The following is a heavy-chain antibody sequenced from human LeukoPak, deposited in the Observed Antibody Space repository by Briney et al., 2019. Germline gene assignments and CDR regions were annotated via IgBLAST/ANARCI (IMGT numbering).Heavy chain of an antibody. CDR2: INPNSGGT. D-gene: IGHD3-9*01. Sequence: VASVKVSCKASGYTFTGYYMHWVRQAPGQGLEWMGWINPNSGGTNYAQKFQGWVTMTRDTSISTAYMELSRLRSDDTAVYYCARALYDILTGGAFDIWGQGTMVTVSS. V-gene: IGHV1-2*04. J-gene: IGHJ3*02. CDR3: ARALYDILTGGAFDI. CDR1: GYTFTGYY.